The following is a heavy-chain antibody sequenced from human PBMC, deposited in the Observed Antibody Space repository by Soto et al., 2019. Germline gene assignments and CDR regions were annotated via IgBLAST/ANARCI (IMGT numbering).Heavy chain of an antibody. Sequence: QVQLVQSGAEVKKPGSSVKVSCKASGGTFSSYAISWVRQAPGQGLEWMGGIIPIFGTANYAQKFQGRVTITADEYTSTAYMGLSSLRSEDTAVYYCAREGGSGSYRYYGMDVWGQGTTVTVSS. J-gene: IGHJ6*02. CDR2: IIPIFGTA. V-gene: IGHV1-69*12. D-gene: IGHD3-10*01. CDR3: AREGGSGSYRYYGMDV. CDR1: GGTFSSYA.